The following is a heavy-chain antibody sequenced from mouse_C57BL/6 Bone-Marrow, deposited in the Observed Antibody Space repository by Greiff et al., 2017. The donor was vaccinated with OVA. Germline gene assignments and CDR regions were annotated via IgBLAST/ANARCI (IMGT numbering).Heavy chain of an antibody. CDR3: ARMELGRGAMDY. J-gene: IGHJ4*01. V-gene: IGHV8-8*01. CDR1: GFSLSTFGMG. D-gene: IGHD4-1*01. CDR2: IWWDDAK. Sequence: QVQLKESGPGILQPSQTLSLTCSFSGFSLSTFGMGVGWIRQPSGMGLEWLAHIWWDDAKYYNPALKSRLTISKDTSKNPVFLKIAKVDTADTATYYGARMELGRGAMDYWGQGTAVTVSS.